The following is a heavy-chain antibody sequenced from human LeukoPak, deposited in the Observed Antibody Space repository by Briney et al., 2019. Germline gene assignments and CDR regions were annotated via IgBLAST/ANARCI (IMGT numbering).Heavy chain of an antibody. Sequence: PGGSLRLSCAASGFSFEAYGMYWVRQAPGKGLEWVSGITWNSDDMAYADSVKGRFTISRDNAKNCLYLQMNSLTVEETALYYCTRVTAWRTGFDYWGQGTLVTVSS. D-gene: IGHD2-21*02. CDR3: TRVTAWRTGFDY. CDR1: GFSFEAYG. CDR2: ITWNSDDM. J-gene: IGHJ4*02. V-gene: IGHV3-9*01.